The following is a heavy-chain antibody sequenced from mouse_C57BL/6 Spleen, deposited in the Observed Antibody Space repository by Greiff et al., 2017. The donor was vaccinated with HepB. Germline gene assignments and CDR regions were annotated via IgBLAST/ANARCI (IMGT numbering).Heavy chain of an antibody. CDR1: GYTFTSYW. Sequence: QVQLKQPGAELVKPGASVKLSCKASGYTFTSYWMQWVKQRPGQGLEWIGEIDPSDSYTNYNQKFKGKATLTVDTSSSTAYMQLSSLTSEDSAVYYCARSSNYDFDYWGQGTTLTVSS. J-gene: IGHJ2*01. CDR2: IDPSDSYT. D-gene: IGHD2-5*01. V-gene: IGHV1-50*01. CDR3: ARSSNYDFDY.